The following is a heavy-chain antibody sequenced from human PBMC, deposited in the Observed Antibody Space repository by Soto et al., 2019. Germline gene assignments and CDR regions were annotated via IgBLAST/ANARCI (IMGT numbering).Heavy chain of an antibody. Sequence: ASVKVSCKASGYTFTSYGISWVRQAPGQGLEWMGWISAYNGNTNYAQKLQGRVTMTTDTSTSTAYMELRSLRSDDTAVYYCARDEYCSSTSCYERHYYYYYMDVWGKGTTVTVSS. D-gene: IGHD2-2*01. J-gene: IGHJ6*03. CDR1: GYTFTSYG. CDR3: ARDEYCSSTSCYERHYYYYYMDV. V-gene: IGHV1-18*01. CDR2: ISAYNGNT.